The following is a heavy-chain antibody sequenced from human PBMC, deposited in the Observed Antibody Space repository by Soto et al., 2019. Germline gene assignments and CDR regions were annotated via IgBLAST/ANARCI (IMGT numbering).Heavy chain of an antibody. J-gene: IGHJ6*02. CDR1: GGTFSSYA. D-gene: IGHD6-6*01. V-gene: IGHV1-69*13. CDR2: IIPIFGTA. CDR3: ARDLYSSSSWEYYYYGMDV. Sequence: SVKVSCKASGGTFSSYAISWVRQAPGQGLEWMGGIIPIFGTANYAQKFQGRVTITADESTSTAYMELSSLRSEDTAVYYCARDLYSSSSWEYYYYGMDVWGQGTTVTVS.